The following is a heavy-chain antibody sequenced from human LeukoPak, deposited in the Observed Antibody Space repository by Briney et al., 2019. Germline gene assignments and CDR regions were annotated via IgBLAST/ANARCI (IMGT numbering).Heavy chain of an antibody. V-gene: IGHV3-7*01. J-gene: IGHJ4*02. CDR1: GFTFSSYW. D-gene: IGHD4-17*01. CDR2: IKQDGSEK. Sequence: GGSLRLSCAASGFTFSSYWMSWVRQAPGKGLEWVANIKQDGSEKYYVDSVRGRFTISRDNAKNSLYLQMNSLRAEDTAVYCCARGNGDYGLYYFDYWGQGTLVTVSS. CDR3: ARGNGDYGLYYFDY.